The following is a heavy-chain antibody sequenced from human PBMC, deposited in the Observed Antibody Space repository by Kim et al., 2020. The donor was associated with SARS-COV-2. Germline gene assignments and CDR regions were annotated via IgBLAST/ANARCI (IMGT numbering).Heavy chain of an antibody. V-gene: IGHV1-18*01. J-gene: IGHJ4*02. D-gene: IGHD3-10*01. Sequence: AQKLQGRVTMTTDTSTSTAYMELRSLRSDDTAVYYCAREGLLWFGGYFDYWGQGTLVTVSS. CDR3: AREGLLWFGGYFDY.